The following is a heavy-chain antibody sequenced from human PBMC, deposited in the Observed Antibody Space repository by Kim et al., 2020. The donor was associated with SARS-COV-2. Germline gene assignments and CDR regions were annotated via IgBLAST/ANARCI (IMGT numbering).Heavy chain of an antibody. Sequence: ASVKVSCKASRDTFSNYYIHWVRLAPGQGLEWMGVLHPSGRTTNAQKFQGTVTITRDTSTSTVFMELSSLTSEDTAIYYCARHSGTYRSGMDVWGQGTTVTVSS. J-gene: IGHJ6*02. CDR1: RDTFSNYY. V-gene: IGHV1-46*01. CDR2: LHPSGRT. CDR3: ARHSGTYRSGMDV. D-gene: IGHD2-15*01.